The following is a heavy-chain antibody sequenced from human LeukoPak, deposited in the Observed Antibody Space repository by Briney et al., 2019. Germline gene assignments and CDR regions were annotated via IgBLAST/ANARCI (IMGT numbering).Heavy chain of an antibody. CDR2: IYHSGST. Sequence: TSETLSLTCAVSGGSISSGGYSWSWIRQPPGKGLEWIGYIYHSGSTYYNPSLKSRVTISVDRSKNQFSLKLSSVTAADTAVYYCARGDYGGNSNSAFDTWGQGTMVTVSS. J-gene: IGHJ3*02. CDR1: GGSISSGGYS. D-gene: IGHD4-23*01. CDR3: ARGDYGGNSNSAFDT. V-gene: IGHV4-30-2*01.